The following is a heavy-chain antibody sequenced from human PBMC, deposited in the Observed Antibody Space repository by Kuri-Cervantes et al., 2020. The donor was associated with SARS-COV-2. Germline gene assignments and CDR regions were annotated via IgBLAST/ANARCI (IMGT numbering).Heavy chain of an antibody. Sequence: GGSLRLSCAASGFTFSSYGMHWVRQAPGKGLEWVANIKQDGSEKYYVDSVKGRFTISRDNAKNSLYLQMNSLRAEDTAVCYCARAPDSNYVLDYWGQGTLVTVSS. V-gene: IGHV3-7*03. J-gene: IGHJ4*02. CDR3: ARAPDSNYVLDY. D-gene: IGHD4-11*01. CDR2: IKQDGSEK. CDR1: GFTFSSYG.